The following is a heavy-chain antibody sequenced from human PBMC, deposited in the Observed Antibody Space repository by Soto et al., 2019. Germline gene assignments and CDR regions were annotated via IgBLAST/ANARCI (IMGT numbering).Heavy chain of an antibody. J-gene: IGHJ6*03. CDR1: GGSISSYY. V-gene: IGHV4-59*01. CDR2: IYYSGST. D-gene: IGHD5-12*01. Sequence: SETLSLTCTVSGGSISSYYWSWIRQPPGKGLEWIGYIYYSGSTNYNPPLKSRVTISVDTSKNQFSLKLSSVTAADTAVYYCARSHYDPFFSYYYYYMDVWGKGTTVTVSS. CDR3: ARSHYDPFFSYYYYYMDV.